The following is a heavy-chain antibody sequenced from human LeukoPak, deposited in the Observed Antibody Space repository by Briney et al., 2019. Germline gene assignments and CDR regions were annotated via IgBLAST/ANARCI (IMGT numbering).Heavy chain of an antibody. CDR2: IYYSGST. D-gene: IGHD1/OR15-1a*01. Sequence: SQTLSLTCSVSGGSISSGGYYWSWIRQHPGKGLEWIGYIYYSGSTYYNPSLKSRVTISVGTSKNQFSLKLSSVTAADTAVYYCARGGPTTPNNPNWFDPWGQGTLVTVSS. CDR3: ARGGPTTPNNPNWFDP. V-gene: IGHV4-31*03. J-gene: IGHJ5*02. CDR1: GGSISSGGYY.